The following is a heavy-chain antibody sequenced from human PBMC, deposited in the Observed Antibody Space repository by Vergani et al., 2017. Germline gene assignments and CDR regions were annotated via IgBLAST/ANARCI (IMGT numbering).Heavy chain of an antibody. CDR2: ISSSSSYI. V-gene: IGHV3-21*01. CDR3: ARDEYGGRGFDYYFDY. J-gene: IGHJ4*02. Sequence: EVQLVESGGGLVKPGGSLRLSCAASGFTFSSYSMNWVRQAPGKGLEWVSSISSSSSYIYYADSVKGRFTISRDNAKNSLYLQMNSLRAEDTAVYYCARDEYGGRGFDYYFDYWGQGTLVTVSS. D-gene: IGHD4-17*01. CDR1: GFTFSSYS.